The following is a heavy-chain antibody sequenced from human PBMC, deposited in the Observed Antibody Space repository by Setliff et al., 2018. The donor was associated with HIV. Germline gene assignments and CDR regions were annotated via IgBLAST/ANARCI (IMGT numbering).Heavy chain of an antibody. D-gene: IGHD3-10*01. CDR2: IKSKTDGGTT. V-gene: IGHV3-15*01. Sequence: PGGSLRLSCAASGFTFTNAWMSWVRQAPGKGLEWVGRIKSKTDGGTTDFAAPVKGRFTISRDDSKNTAYLQMNSLKTEDTAVYYCTRHREGITMVRGPYYYYMDVWGKGTTVTAP. CDR1: GFTFTNAW. J-gene: IGHJ6*03. CDR3: TRHREGITMVRGPYYYYMDV.